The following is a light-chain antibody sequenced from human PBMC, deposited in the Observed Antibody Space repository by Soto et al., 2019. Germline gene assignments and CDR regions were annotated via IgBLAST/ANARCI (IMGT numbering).Light chain of an antibody. CDR1: ESVSTN. V-gene: IGKV3-15*01. CDR2: GAS. CDR3: QQYSIWRT. J-gene: IGKJ1*01. Sequence: ETVLSLSPATLSLAPGARVTLSCRASESVSTNLAWYQQKAGQAPRLLIYGASTRATGIPARFSGSGSGTEFTLTISSLQSEDFAVYYCQQYSIWRTFGQGTKVDIK.